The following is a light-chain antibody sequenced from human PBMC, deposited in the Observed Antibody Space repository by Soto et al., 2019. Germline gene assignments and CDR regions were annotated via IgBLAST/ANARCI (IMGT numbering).Light chain of an antibody. V-gene: IGLV2-23*01. CDR3: CSYAGTYTLI. CDR2: QDT. J-gene: IGLJ2*01. CDR1: SSDVGDYDL. Sequence: QSALTQPASVSGSPGQSITISCTGTSSDVGDYDLVSWYQQHPGKAPKLIIYQDTQRPSGVSDRFSASKSGNTASLTISGLQTEDEADYYCCSYAGTYTLILGGGTKLTVL.